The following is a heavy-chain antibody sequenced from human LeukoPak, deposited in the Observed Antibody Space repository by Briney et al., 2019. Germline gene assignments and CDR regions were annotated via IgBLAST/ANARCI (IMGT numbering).Heavy chain of an antibody. J-gene: IGHJ4*02. D-gene: IGHD4-17*01. CDR1: GFTFSNYA. Sequence: PGGSLRLSCAASGFTFSNYAMTWLRQAPGKGLEWVSAVSGGGASTYYADSVKGRFTISRDNSKNTLYLQMNSLRAEDTAVYYCAKELYGDYQWGQGTLVTVSS. V-gene: IGHV3-23*01. CDR3: AKELYGDYQ. CDR2: VSGGGAST.